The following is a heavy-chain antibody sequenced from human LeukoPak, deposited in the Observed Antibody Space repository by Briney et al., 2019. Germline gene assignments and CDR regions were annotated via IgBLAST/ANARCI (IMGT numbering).Heavy chain of an antibody. CDR2: IYYSGST. V-gene: IGHV4-39*07. D-gene: IGHD3-22*01. Sequence: PSETLSLTCTVSGGSISSSSYYWGWIRQPPGKGLEWIGSIYYSGSTYYNPSLKSRVTISVDTSKNQFSLKLSSVTAADTAVYYCARADYYDSSGQPMAAFDIWGQGTMVTVSS. CDR1: GGSISSSSYY. CDR3: ARADYYDSSGQPMAAFDI. J-gene: IGHJ3*02.